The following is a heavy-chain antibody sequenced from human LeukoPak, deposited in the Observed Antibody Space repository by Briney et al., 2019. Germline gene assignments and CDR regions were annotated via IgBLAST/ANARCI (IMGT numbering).Heavy chain of an antibody. D-gene: IGHD1-7*01. CDR1: GGSISSSSYY. J-gene: IGHJ4*02. CDR2: IYYSGST. Sequence: PSETLSLTCTVSGGSISSSSYYWGWIRQPPGKGLEWIGYIYYSGSTNYNPPLKSRVTISLDTSKNQFSLQLSSVTAADTAVYYCASTEWNYARWGQGILVTVSS. CDR3: ASTEWNYAR. V-gene: IGHV4-39*07.